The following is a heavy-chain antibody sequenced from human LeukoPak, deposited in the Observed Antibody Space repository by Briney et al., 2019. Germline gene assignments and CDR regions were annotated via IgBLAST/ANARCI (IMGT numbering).Heavy chain of an antibody. CDR2: IYPRDSDT. V-gene: IGHV5-51*01. CDR3: ARLLAAPYYINF. Sequence: GESLKTSCKGSGYIFTNYWIAWVRQMPGQGLEWLGIIYPRDSDTRYSPSFQGQVSISVDTSIDTAYLQWSSVKASDTAMYYCARLLAAPYYINFWGQGTLVTVSS. D-gene: IGHD6-25*01. CDR1: GYIFTNYW. J-gene: IGHJ4*02.